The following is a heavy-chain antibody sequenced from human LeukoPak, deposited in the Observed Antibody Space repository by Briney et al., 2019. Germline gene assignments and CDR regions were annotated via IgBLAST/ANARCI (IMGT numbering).Heavy chain of an antibody. CDR3: TRLVGAND. D-gene: IGHD1-26*01. Sequence: GGSPRLSCAASGFTVSSNFLSWVRQPPGKGLEWVSDIYSGGSTYYADSVKGRFTISRDNSKNTLYLQMNSLRAEDTAVYYCTRLVGANDWGQGTLVTVSS. J-gene: IGHJ4*02. CDR1: GFTVSSNF. CDR2: IYSGGST. V-gene: IGHV3-53*03.